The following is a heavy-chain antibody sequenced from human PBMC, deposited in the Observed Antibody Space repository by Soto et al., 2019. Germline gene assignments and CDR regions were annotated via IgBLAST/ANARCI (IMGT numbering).Heavy chain of an antibody. D-gene: IGHD6-13*01. J-gene: IGHJ5*02. CDR2: ISWNSGSI. CDR3: AKDRGSSRSWYEFWFDP. CDR1: GFTFDDYA. Sequence: GGSLRLSCAASGFTFDDYAMHWVRQAPGKGLEWVSGISWNSGSIGYADSVKGRFTISRDNAKNSLYLQMNSLRAEDTALYYCAKDRGSSRSWYEFWFDPWGQGTLVTVSS. V-gene: IGHV3-9*01.